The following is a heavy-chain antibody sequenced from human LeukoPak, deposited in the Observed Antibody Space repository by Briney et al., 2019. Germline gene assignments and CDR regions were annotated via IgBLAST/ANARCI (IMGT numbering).Heavy chain of an antibody. V-gene: IGHV1-2*02. J-gene: IGHJ4*02. D-gene: IGHD2-15*01. CDR3: ARDQMRYCSGGSCYPPGY. CDR1: GYTFTGSY. CDR2: INSNSGGT. Sequence: ASVKVSCKACGYTFTGSYMHWVRQAPGQGLEWMGCINSNSGGTNYAQKFQGRVTMTRDTSISTAYMELSRLRSDDTAVYYCARDQMRYCSGGSCYPPGYWSQGTLVTVSS.